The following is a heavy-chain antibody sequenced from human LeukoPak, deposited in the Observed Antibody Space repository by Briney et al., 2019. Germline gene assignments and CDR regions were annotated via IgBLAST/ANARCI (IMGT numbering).Heavy chain of an antibody. V-gene: IGHV1-69*02. CDR2: IIPILGIA. CDR3: ARRLGYYYDSSGSSPFDY. Sequence: SVKVSCKASGGTFSSYTISWVRQAPGQGLEWMGRIIPILGIANYAQKFQGRVTITADKSTSTAYMELSSLRSEDTAVYYCARRLGYYYDSSGSSPFDYWGQGTLVTVSS. D-gene: IGHD3-22*01. CDR1: GGTFSSYT. J-gene: IGHJ4*02.